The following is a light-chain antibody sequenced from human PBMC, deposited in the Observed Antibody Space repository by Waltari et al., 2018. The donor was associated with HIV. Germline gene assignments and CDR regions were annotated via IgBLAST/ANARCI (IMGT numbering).Light chain of an antibody. CDR3: AAWDASLSGNWV. CDR2: RNN. V-gene: IGLV1-47*01. CDR1: SSNIGSNY. J-gene: IGLJ3*02. Sequence: QSVLTQPPSASGTPGQRVTISCSGSSSNIGSNYVYWYQQLPEPTPNLRIYRNNQRPSGVPDRFSGSKSGTSASLAIRGLRSEDEADYYCAAWDASLSGNWVFGGGTKLTVL.